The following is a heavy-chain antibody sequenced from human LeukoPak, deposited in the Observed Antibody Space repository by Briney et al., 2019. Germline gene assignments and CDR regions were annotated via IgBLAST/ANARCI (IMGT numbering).Heavy chain of an antibody. V-gene: IGHV3-48*03. CDR3: AGSIAAAGTKYFQH. Sequence: SGGSLRLSCAASGFTFSSYEMNWVRQAPGKGLEWVSYISSSGSTIYYADSVKGRFTISRDNAKNSLYLQMYSLRAEDTAVYYCAGSIAAAGTKYFQHWGQGTLVTVSS. D-gene: IGHD6-13*01. CDR2: ISSSGSTI. J-gene: IGHJ1*01. CDR1: GFTFSSYE.